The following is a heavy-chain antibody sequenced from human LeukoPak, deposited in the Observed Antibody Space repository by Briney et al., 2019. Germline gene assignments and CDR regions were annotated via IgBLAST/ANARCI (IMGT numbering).Heavy chain of an antibody. Sequence: SETLSLTCAAYGGSFSGYYWSWIRQPPGKGLEWIGEINHSGSTNYNPSLKSRVTISVDTSKNQFSLKLSSVTAADTAVYYCARVARKRGYSYGSLDYWGQGTLVTVST. V-gene: IGHV4-34*01. J-gene: IGHJ4*02. CDR2: INHSGST. CDR1: GGSFSGYY. CDR3: ARVARKRGYSYGSLDY. D-gene: IGHD5-18*01.